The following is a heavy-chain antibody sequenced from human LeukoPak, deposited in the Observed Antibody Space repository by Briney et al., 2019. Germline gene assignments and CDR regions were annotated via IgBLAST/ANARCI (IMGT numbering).Heavy chain of an antibody. J-gene: IGHJ4*02. Sequence: PSETLSLTCTVSGGSISSSSYYWGWIRQPPGKGLEWIGNIYYSGSTYYNPSLKSRVTISVDTSKNQFSLKLSSVTAADTAVYYCASQDCTNGVCYITHYWGQGTLLTVSS. CDR2: IYYSGST. CDR3: ASQDCTNGVCYITHY. CDR1: GGSISSSSYY. V-gene: IGHV4-39*01. D-gene: IGHD2-8*01.